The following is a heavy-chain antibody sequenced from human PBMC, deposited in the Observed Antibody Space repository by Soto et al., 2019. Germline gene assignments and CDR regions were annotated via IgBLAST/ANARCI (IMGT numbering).Heavy chain of an antibody. CDR3: AGESGGTRSWYSDFQH. V-gene: IGHV3-30*03. CDR1: GFTFSSYG. J-gene: IGHJ1*01. CDR2: ISYDGSNK. D-gene: IGHD6-13*01. Sequence: PGGSLRLSCAASGFTFSSYGMHWVRQAPGKGLEWVAVISYDGSNKYYADSVKGRFTISRDNSKNTLYLQMNSLRAEDTAVYYCAGESGGTRSWYSDFQHWGQGTLVTVSS.